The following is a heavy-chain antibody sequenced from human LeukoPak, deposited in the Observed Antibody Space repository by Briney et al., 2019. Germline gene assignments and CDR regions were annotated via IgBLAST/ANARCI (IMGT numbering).Heavy chain of an antibody. CDR2: INHSGST. D-gene: IGHD6-13*01. CDR3: ARGPKRGIAAAGSRMGRHAFDI. Sequence: SETLSLTCAVYGGSFSGYYWSWIRQPPGKGLEWIGEINHSGSTNYNPSLKSRVTISVDTSKNQFSLKLSSVTAADTAVYYCARGPKRGIAAAGSRMGRHAFDIWGQGTTVTVSS. J-gene: IGHJ3*02. CDR1: GGSFSGYY. V-gene: IGHV4-34*01.